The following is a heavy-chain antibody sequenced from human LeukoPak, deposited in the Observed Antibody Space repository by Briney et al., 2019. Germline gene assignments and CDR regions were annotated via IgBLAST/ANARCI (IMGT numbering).Heavy chain of an antibody. CDR1: GYTFTSYG. Sequence: ASVKVSCKASGYTFTSYGISWVRQAPGQGLEWMGWISAYNGNTNYAQKLQGRVTMTTDTSTSTAYMELRSLRSDDTAVYYCARDTYHTIFGVVITIFDYWGQGTLVTVSS. CDR2: ISAYNGNT. CDR3: ARDTYHTIFGVVITIFDY. D-gene: IGHD3-3*01. V-gene: IGHV1-18*01. J-gene: IGHJ4*02.